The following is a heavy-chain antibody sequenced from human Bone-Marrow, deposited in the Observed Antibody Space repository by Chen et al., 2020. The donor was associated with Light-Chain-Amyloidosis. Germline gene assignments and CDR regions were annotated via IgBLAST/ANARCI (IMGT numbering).Heavy chain of an antibody. CDR3: ATRWDAFDI. CDR2: INPNSGGT. Sequence: QVQLVQSGAEVKKPGASVKVSCKASGYTFTGYYMHWVRQAPGQGLEWMGWINPNSGGTNYAQKFQGWVTVTRDTSISTAYMELSSLTSDDTAVYFCATRWDAFDIWGQGTLVTVSS. J-gene: IGHJ3*02. CDR1: GYTFTGYY. D-gene: IGHD6-13*01. V-gene: IGHV1-2*04.